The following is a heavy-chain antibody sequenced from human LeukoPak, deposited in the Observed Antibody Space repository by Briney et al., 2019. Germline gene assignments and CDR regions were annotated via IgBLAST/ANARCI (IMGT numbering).Heavy chain of an antibody. CDR2: IYSGGST. Sequence: GGSLRLFRSASGFTLSSNYMRWVRPAPGKGVEGVSVIYSGGSTYYADSVKGRFTISRDNSKNTLYLQMNSLRAEDTAVYYCARTRGGVVDYWGQGTLVTVSS. V-gene: IGHV3-66*01. D-gene: IGHD3-16*01. J-gene: IGHJ4*02. CDR3: ARTRGGVVDY. CDR1: GFTLSSNY.